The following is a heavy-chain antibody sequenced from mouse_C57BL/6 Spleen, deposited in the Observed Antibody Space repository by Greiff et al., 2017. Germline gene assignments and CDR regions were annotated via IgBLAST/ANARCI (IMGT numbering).Heavy chain of an antibody. D-gene: IGHD1-1*01. V-gene: IGHV6-3*01. J-gene: IGHJ2*01. CDR2: IRLKSDNYAT. CDR3: TGDTTVVAHFDY. CDR1: GFTFSNYW. Sequence: EVKLVESGGGLVQPGGSMKLSCVASGFTFSNYWMNWVRQSPEQGLEWVAQIRLKSDNYATHYAESVKGRFTISRDDSKSSVYLQMNNLRAEDTGIYYCTGDTTVVAHFDYWGQGTTLTVSS.